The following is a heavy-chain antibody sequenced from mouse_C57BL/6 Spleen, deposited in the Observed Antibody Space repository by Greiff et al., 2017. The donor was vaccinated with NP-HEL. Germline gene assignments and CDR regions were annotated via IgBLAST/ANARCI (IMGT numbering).Heavy chain of an antibody. J-gene: IGHJ4*01. CDR1: GYSITSDY. CDR3: ARSPTTVVANYAMDY. V-gene: IGHV3-8*01. CDR2: ISYSGST. Sequence: EVQGVESGPGLAKPSQTLSLTCSVTGYSITSDYWNWIRKFPGNKLEYMGYISYSGSTYYNPSLKSRISITRDTSKNQYYLQLNSVTTEDTATYYCARSPTTVVANYAMDYWGQGTSVTVSS. D-gene: IGHD1-1*01.